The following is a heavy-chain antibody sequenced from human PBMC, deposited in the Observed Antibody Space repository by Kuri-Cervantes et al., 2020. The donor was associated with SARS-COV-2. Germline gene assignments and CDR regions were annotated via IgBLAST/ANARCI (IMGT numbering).Heavy chain of an antibody. Sequence: GESLKISCAASGFTFSSYGMHWVRQAPGKGLEWVAVIWYDGSNKYYADSVKGRFTISRDNSKNTLYLQMNSLRDEDTAVYYCAREARDYYDTSGYLDYWGQGFLVTVSS. CDR1: GFTFSSYG. J-gene: IGHJ4*02. CDR2: IWYDGSNK. CDR3: AREARDYYDTSGYLDY. D-gene: IGHD3-22*01. V-gene: IGHV3-33*08.